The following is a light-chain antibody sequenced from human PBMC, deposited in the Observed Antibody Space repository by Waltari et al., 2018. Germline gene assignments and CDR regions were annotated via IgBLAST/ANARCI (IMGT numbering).Light chain of an antibody. CDR2: WAS. Sequence: DIVMTQSPDSLAVSLGERATINCKSSQSVLYSSNNNNYLAWYRQKPGQPPKLLFSWASTRDSGVPDRCSGSGSGTDFTLTISSLQAEDVAVYYCQQYYTTPRTFGQGTTVEIK. J-gene: IGKJ1*01. CDR1: QSVLYSSNNNNY. V-gene: IGKV4-1*01. CDR3: QQYYTTPRT.